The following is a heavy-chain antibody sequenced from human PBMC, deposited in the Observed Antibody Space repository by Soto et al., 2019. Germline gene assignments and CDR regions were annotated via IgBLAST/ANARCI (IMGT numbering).Heavy chain of an antibody. CDR3: AVDFWSGYYDDY. CDR2: ISSSSSYI. Sequence: GSLRLSCAASGFTFSSYSMNWVRQAPGKGLEWVSSISSSSSYIYYADSVKGRFTISGDNAKNSLYLQMNSLRAEDTAVYYCAVDFWSGYYDDYWGQGTLVTVYS. D-gene: IGHD3-3*01. J-gene: IGHJ4*02. V-gene: IGHV3-21*01. CDR1: GFTFSSYS.